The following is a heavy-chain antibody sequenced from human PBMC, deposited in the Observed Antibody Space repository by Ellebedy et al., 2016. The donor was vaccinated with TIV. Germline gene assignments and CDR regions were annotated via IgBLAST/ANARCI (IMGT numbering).Heavy chain of an antibody. J-gene: IGHJ4*02. Sequence: GESLKISXAASGFTFSDHFMSWIRQAPGKGLEWFAHIRTTDSTVFYADSVRGRFTVSRDNANNSMYLQMNSLRVEDTAVYYCAKGPTWGRWGQGTLVTVSS. CDR1: GFTFSDHF. CDR3: AKGPTWGR. CDR2: IRTTDSTV. D-gene: IGHD2/OR15-2a*01. V-gene: IGHV3-11*01.